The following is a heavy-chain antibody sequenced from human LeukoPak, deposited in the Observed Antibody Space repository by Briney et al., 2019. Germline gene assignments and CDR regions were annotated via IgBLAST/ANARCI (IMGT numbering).Heavy chain of an antibody. CDR3: ARSSGYSYGAYWFDP. Sequence: PGGSLRLSCAASGFTFNSYNMNWVRQAPGKGLEWVSSISTSSDYIYYADSVKGRFTISRDNAKNSLYLQMNSLRAEDTAVYYCARSSGYSYGAYWFDPWGQGTLVTVSS. D-gene: IGHD5-18*01. CDR2: ISTSSDYI. J-gene: IGHJ5*02. V-gene: IGHV3-21*04. CDR1: GFTFNSYN.